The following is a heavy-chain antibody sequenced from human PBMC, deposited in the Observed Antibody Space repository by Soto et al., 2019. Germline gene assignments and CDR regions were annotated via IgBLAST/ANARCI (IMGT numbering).Heavy chain of an antibody. CDR1: GFTFSSYG. J-gene: IGHJ6*02. Sequence: LRLSCAASGFTFSSYGMHWVRQAPGKGLEWVAVISYDGSNKYYADSVKGRFTISRDNSKNTLYLQMNSLRAEDTAVYYCAKCVSVGATVDYYYGMDVWGQGTTVTVPS. CDR2: ISYDGSNK. CDR3: AKCVSVGATVDYYYGMDV. D-gene: IGHD1-26*01. V-gene: IGHV3-30*18.